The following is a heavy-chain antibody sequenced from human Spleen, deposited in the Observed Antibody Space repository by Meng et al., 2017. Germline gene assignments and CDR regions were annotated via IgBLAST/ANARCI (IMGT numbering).Heavy chain of an antibody. J-gene: IGHJ5*02. CDR3: AHQYDPMPFT. Sequence: ITLKESPPTLVKPSQTLTLTCTFTKLSLTTSGVAVGGIHQLAGKALEWLAHIYWDHAKRYSPSLKGRLTITKDTPKNQVVLTMTNMDPVDTATYYRAHQYDPMPFTWGQGTLVTVSS. D-gene: IGHD2-2*01. CDR1: KLSLTTSGVA. CDR2: IYWDHAK. V-gene: IGHV2-5*02.